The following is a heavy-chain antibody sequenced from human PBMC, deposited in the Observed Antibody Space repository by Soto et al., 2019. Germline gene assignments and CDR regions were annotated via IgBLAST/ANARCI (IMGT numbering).Heavy chain of an antibody. CDR2: ISSSSSYI. CDR3: ARDPYCSGGSCYHDAFDI. J-gene: IGHJ3*02. V-gene: IGHV3-21*01. CDR1: GFTFCISV. Sequence: PGGSLGLACAASGFTFCISVMNWVRQAQGKGLEWVSSISSSSSYIYYADSVKGRFTISRDNAKNSLYLQMNSLRAEDTAVYYCARDPYCSGGSCYHDAFDIWGQGTMVTVSS. D-gene: IGHD2-15*01.